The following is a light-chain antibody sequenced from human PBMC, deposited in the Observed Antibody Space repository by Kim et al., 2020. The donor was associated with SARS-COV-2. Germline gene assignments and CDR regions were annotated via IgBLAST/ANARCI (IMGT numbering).Light chain of an antibody. J-gene: IGKJ5*01. CDR3: QQRSKWPT. Sequence: EIVLTQSPDTLSLSPGESATLSCRASQSISTYLAWYQQKPGQAPRLLIYDASNRATDIPARFSGSGSGTDFTLIINNLEPEDLAIYYCQQRSKWPTFGQGTRLEIK. CDR2: DAS. CDR1: QSISTY. V-gene: IGKV3-11*01.